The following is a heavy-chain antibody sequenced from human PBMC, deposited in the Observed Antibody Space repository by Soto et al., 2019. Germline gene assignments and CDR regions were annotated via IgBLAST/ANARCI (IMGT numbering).Heavy chain of an antibody. V-gene: IGHV4-59*01. J-gene: IGHJ4*02. CDR1: GGSIRNYY. CDR3: ATYDSTGNFDY. D-gene: IGHD3-22*01. CDR2: IYYSGST. Sequence: SETLSLTCTVSGGSIRNYYWSWIRQPPGKGLEWIGYIYYSGSTHYNPSLKSRVTISVDTSKQQFSLKLSSVTAADTAVYYCATYDSTGNFDYWGQGTLVTVSS.